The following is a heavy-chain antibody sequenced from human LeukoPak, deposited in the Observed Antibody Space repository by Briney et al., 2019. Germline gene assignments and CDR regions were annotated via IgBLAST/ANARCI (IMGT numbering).Heavy chain of an antibody. CDR1: GFTFSGYA. CDR2: ISGSGGST. Sequence: GGSLRLSCAASGFTFSGYAMSWVRQAPGKGLEWVSAISGSGGSTYYADSVKGRFTISRDNSKNTLYLQMNSLRAEDTAVYYCANARTGLAYSTFGYWGQGTLVTVSS. CDR3: ANARTGLAYSTFGY. D-gene: IGHD7-27*01. V-gene: IGHV3-23*01. J-gene: IGHJ4*02.